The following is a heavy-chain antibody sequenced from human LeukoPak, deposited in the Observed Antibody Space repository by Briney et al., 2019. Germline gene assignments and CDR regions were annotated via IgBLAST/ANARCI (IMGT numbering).Heavy chain of an antibody. Sequence: SETLSLTCTVSGGSISSYYWSWIRQPAGKGLEWIGRIYTSGSTNYNPSLKSRVTMSVDTSKNQFSLKLSSVTAADTAVYYCARSYSGYVSNWFDPRGQGTLVTVSS. CDR3: ARSYSGYVSNWFDP. D-gene: IGHD5-12*01. J-gene: IGHJ5*02. CDR1: GGSISSYY. CDR2: IYTSGST. V-gene: IGHV4-4*07.